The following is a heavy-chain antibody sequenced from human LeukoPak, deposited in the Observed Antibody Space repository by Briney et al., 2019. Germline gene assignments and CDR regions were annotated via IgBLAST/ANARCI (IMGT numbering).Heavy chain of an antibody. CDR1: GGSISSGGYY. Sequence: SQTLSLTCTVSGGSISSGGYYWSWIRQHPGKGLEWIGYIYYSGSTYYNPSLKSRVTISVDTSKNQFSLKLSSVTAADTAVYYCAREPYDFWSGYHVWYFDLWGRGTLVTVSS. D-gene: IGHD3-3*01. V-gene: IGHV4-31*03. CDR2: IYYSGST. J-gene: IGHJ2*01. CDR3: AREPYDFWSGYHVWYFDL.